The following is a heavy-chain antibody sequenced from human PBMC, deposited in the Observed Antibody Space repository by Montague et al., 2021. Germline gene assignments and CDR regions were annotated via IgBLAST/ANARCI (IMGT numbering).Heavy chain of an antibody. CDR2: INASGGKT. J-gene: IGHJ6*02. CDR3: ANFRQSVKMDV. V-gene: IGHV3-23*01. Sequence: SLRLSCAASGFTISSWAMSWVRQAPGKGLECVSIINASGGKTHYADSVTGRFTISRDRSKNTLYLQMDSLRVEDTAVYYCANFRQSVKMDVWGQGTRVTVSS. D-gene: IGHD4-11*01. CDR1: GFTISSWA.